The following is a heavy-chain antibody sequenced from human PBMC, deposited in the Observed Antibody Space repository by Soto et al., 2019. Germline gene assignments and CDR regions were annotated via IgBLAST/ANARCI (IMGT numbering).Heavy chain of an antibody. V-gene: IGHV3-23*01. J-gene: IGHJ5*02. CDR3: AKRGHSTSWYWFDP. CDR1: AFTFTNDA. CDR2: ISGSGGST. Sequence: EVQLLESGGGLVQPGGSLRLSCAASAFTFTNDAMSWVSQAPGKGLEWVSSISGSGGSTYYADSVQGRFTISRDNSNNTLYLQMDSLRAEDTAVYFCAKRGHSTSWYWFDPWGQGTQVTVSS. D-gene: IGHD6-13*01.